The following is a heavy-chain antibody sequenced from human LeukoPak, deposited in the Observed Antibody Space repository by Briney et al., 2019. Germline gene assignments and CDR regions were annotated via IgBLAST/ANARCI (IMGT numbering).Heavy chain of an antibody. CDR3: ARYSSSWREYNWFDP. CDR1: GGTFSSYA. Sequence: GSSVKVSCKASGGTFSSYAISWVRQAPGQGLEWMGWISAYNGNTNYAQKLQGRVTMTTDTSTSTAYMELRSLRSDDTAVYYCARYSSSWREYNWFDPWGQGTLVTVSS. J-gene: IGHJ5*02. V-gene: IGHV1-18*01. CDR2: ISAYNGNT. D-gene: IGHD6-13*01.